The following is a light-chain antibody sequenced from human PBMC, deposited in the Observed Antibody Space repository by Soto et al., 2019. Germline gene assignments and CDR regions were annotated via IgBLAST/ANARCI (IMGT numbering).Light chain of an antibody. V-gene: IGKV3-20*01. CDR2: GAS. CDR1: EIVTSSY. J-gene: IGKJ2*01. Sequence: EILLTQSPATLSLSPGERATLSCRVSEIVTSSYLAWYQQKPGQPPRLLIYGASDRAAGIPDRFSGSGSGTDFTLTVSRLEPADFAVYYCQQYDTSLWAYTFGQGTKVDI. CDR3: QQYDTSLWAYT.